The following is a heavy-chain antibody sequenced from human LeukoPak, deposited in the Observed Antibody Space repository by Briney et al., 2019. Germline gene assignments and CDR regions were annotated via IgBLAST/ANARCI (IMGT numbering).Heavy chain of an antibody. J-gene: IGHJ4*02. CDR3: ATTGGLTGYYPFDY. Sequence: ASVKVSCKVSGYTLTELSMHWVRQAPGQGLGWMGWINPNSGGTNYAQKFQGRVTMTRDTSISTAYMELSRLRSDDTAVYYCATTGGLTGYYPFDYWGQGTLVTVSS. CDR1: GYTLTELS. CDR2: INPNSGGT. D-gene: IGHD3-9*01. V-gene: IGHV1-2*02.